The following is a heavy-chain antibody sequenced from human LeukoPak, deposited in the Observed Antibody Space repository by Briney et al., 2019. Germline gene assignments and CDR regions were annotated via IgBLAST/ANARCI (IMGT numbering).Heavy chain of an antibody. CDR1: GYTFTSYG. J-gene: IGHJ5*02. V-gene: IGHV1-18*01. D-gene: IGHD3-10*01. CDR3: ARDYRSGSYPSNWFDP. CDR2: ISAYNCNT. Sequence: GASVKVSCKASGYTFTSYGISWVRQAPGQGLEWMGWISAYNCNTNYAQKLQGRVTMTTDTSTSTAYMELRSLRSDDTAVYYCARDYRSGSYPSNWFDPWGQGTLVTVSS.